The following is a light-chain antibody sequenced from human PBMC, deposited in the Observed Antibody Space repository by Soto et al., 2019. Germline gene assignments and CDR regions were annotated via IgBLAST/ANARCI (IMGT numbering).Light chain of an antibody. CDR1: SSDVGSYNL. Sequence: QSALTQPASVSGSPGQSITISCTGTSSDVGSYNLVSWYQQHPGKAPKLMIYEVSKRPSGVSNRFSGSKSGNTAFLTISGLQAEDEADYYCCSYAGSHYVFGTGTKLTVL. V-gene: IGLV2-23*02. CDR2: EVS. CDR3: CSYAGSHYV. J-gene: IGLJ1*01.